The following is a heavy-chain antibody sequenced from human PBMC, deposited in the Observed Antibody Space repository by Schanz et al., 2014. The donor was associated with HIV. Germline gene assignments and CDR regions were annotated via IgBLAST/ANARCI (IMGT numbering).Heavy chain of an antibody. CDR3: ARDPNTQAWFDP. CDR1: GGIFRGHV. D-gene: IGHD2-2*02. Sequence: QVQLAQSGAEVKQPGASVKVSCKVSGGIFRGHVISWVRQATGQGLEWMGWMNPHSGNTGYAQKFQGRVTMTRDTSITTVYMDLSGLTSDDTAVYYCARDPNTQAWFDPWGQGTLVIVSS. J-gene: IGHJ5*02. V-gene: IGHV1-8*01. CDR2: MNPHSGNT.